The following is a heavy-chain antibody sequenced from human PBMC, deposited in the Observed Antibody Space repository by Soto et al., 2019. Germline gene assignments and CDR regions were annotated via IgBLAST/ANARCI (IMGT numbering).Heavy chain of an antibody. CDR1: GGSFSGYY. V-gene: IGHV4-34*01. CDR2: INHSEST. CDR3: ATLIAVAGRYYYYGMDV. Sequence: PSETLSLTCAVYGGSFSGYYWSWIRQPPGKGLEWIGEINHSESTNYNPSHKRRVTISVDTTKNKFSLKMSSVTAAYTAFYYCATLIAVAGRYYYYGMDVWGQGTTVT. D-gene: IGHD6-19*01. J-gene: IGHJ6*02.